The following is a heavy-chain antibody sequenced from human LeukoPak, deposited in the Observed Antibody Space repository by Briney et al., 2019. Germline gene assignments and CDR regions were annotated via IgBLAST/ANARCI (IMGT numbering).Heavy chain of an antibody. D-gene: IGHD3-22*01. CDR3: AKVSLGYDSSGYPRDY. V-gene: IGHV3-11*04. Sequence: TGGSLRLSCAASGFTFSDYYMSWIRQAPGKGLEWVSYISSSGSTIYYADSVKGRFTISRDNAKNSLYLQMNSLRAEDTAVYYCAKVSLGYDSSGYPRDYWGQGTLVTVSS. CDR2: ISSSGSTI. CDR1: GFTFSDYY. J-gene: IGHJ4*02.